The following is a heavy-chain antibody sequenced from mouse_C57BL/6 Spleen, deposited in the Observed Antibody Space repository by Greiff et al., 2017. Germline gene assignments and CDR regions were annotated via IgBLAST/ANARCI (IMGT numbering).Heavy chain of an antibody. CDR1: GFNIKDYY. J-gene: IGHJ4*01. V-gene: IGHV14-1*01. Sequence: VQLQQSGAELVRPGASVKLSCTASGFNIKDYYMHWVKQRPEQGLEWIGRIDPEDGDTEYAPQFQGKATMTADTSSNTAYLQLSSLTSEDTAVYYCTTDSSGYKYAMDYWGQGTSVTVSS. CDR2: IDPEDGDT. CDR3: TTDSSGYKYAMDY. D-gene: IGHD3-2*02.